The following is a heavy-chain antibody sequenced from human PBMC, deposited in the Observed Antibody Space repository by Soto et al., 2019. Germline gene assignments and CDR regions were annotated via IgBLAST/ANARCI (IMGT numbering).Heavy chain of an antibody. J-gene: IGHJ6*02. V-gene: IGHV3-23*01. CDR1: GVTFSSYA. CDR3: AKGIAARPGYYYYGMDV. Sequence: GCLGLSCAASGVTFSSYAISWVRQAPGTGLEWVSAISGSGGSTYYADSVKGRFTISRDNSKNTLYLQMNSLRAEDTAVYYCAKGIAARPGYYYYGMDVWGQGTTVTVSS. CDR2: ISGSGGST. D-gene: IGHD6-6*01.